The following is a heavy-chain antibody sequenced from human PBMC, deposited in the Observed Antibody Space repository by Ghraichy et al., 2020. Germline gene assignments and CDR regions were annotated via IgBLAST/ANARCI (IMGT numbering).Heavy chain of an antibody. Sequence: RGSLRLSCAASGFTVSSNYMSWVRQAPGKGLEWVSVIYSGGSTYYADSVKGRFTISRDNSKNTLYLQMNSLRAEDTAVYYCAREWSSGWTGWFDPWGQGTLVTVSS. D-gene: IGHD6-19*01. J-gene: IGHJ5*02. CDR2: IYSGGST. CDR3: AREWSSGWTGWFDP. CDR1: GFTVSSNY. V-gene: IGHV3-66*01.